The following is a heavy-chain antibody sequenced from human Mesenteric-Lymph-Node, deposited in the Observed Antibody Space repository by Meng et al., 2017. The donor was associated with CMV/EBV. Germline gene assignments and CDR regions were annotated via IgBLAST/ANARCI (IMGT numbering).Heavy chain of an antibody. V-gene: IGHV3-30*02. J-gene: IGHJ4*02. D-gene: IGHD2-2*01. Sequence: GGSLTLSCAASGFTFSSYGLHWVRQAPGKGLEWVAFIRYDGTNKYYADSVKGRFTISRDNSKNTLYLQMSSLRAEDTAIYHCAKVGYCSITNCSPDYWGQGTLVTVSS. CDR3: AKVGYCSITNCSPDY. CDR1: GFTFSSYG. CDR2: IRYDGTNK.